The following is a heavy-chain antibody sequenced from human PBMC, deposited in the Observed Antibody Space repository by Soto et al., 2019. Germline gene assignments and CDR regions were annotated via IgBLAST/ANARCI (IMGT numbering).Heavy chain of an antibody. D-gene: IGHD5-12*01. CDR3: ARNGGGWSGYDFDD. CDR1: GYIFTGYH. Sequence: ASVKVSCKASGYIFTGYHIHWVRQAPGQGLEWMGWINPNSGDTNYAQKFQGWVTMTRDTSINTAYMEMSRLKSDDTAVYYCARNGGGWSGYDFDDWGQGTQVTVSS. CDR2: INPNSGDT. V-gene: IGHV1-2*04. J-gene: IGHJ4*02.